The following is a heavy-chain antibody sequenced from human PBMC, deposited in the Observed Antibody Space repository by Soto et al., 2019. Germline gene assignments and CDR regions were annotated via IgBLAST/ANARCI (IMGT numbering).Heavy chain of an antibody. J-gene: IGHJ6*02. CDR2: ISPHNGRT. CDR3: GRCRTDSYAMDV. V-gene: IGHV1-18*01. D-gene: IGHD2-8*02. CDR1: GYSFTSYG. Sequence: SVKVSCKASGYSFTSYGIAWVRQAPGQGPEWMGWISPHNGRTNYAENVKGRVVMTTDISTNTIFLELRSLRSDDTAMYYCGRCRTDSYAMDVWGQGTTVTVSS.